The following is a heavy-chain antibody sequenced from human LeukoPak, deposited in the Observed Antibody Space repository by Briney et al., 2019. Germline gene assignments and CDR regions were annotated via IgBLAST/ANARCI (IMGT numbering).Heavy chain of an antibody. V-gene: IGHV3-30*04. Sequence: PGRSLRLSCEASGFTFSTFAMHWVRQAPGKGPEWVAVIFDENNKFHADPVKGRFTISRDNSKNTLYLQMNSLRTEDTAVYYCARDPIAAAPDYFDYWGQGTLVTVSS. J-gene: IGHJ4*02. D-gene: IGHD6-6*01. CDR1: GFTFSTFA. CDR3: ARDPIAAAPDYFDY. CDR2: IFDENNK.